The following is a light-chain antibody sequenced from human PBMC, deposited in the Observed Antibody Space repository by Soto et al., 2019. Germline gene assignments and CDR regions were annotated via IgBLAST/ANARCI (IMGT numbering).Light chain of an antibody. CDR2: EVI. J-gene: IGLJ1*01. V-gene: IGLV2-14*01. Sequence: QSALTQPASVSGSPGQSITISCTGTSSDVGGYNFVSWYQQNPGKAPKLIIHEVINRPSGVSSRFSGSKSGNTASLTISGLQPEDEADYYCSSYTTSSTRVFGTGTKVTVL. CDR3: SSYTTSSTRV. CDR1: SSDVGGYNF.